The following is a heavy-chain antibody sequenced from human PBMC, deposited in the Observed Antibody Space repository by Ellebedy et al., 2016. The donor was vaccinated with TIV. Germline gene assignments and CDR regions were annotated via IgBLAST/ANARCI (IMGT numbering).Heavy chain of an antibody. CDR2: IIPILGIA. Sequence: SVKVSXXASGGTFSSYAISWVRQAPGQGLEWMGRIIPILGIANYAQKFQGRVTITADKSTSTAYMELSSLRSEDTAVYYCARERLPGVVVVAALDYWGQGTLVTVSS. CDR3: ARERLPGVVVVAALDY. CDR1: GGTFSSYA. J-gene: IGHJ4*02. V-gene: IGHV1-69*04. D-gene: IGHD2-15*01.